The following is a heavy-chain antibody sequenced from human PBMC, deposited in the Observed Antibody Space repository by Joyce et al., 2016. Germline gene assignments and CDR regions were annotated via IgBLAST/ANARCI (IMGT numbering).Heavy chain of an antibody. J-gene: IGHJ4*02. Sequence: SGAEVKKPGASVKVSCKASGFKFNNYGLTWVRQAPGQGLEWMGWIRDFNGDRKYAQKFQGRVTMSTDTSTTTVFMELRSLRSDDTAVYYCAGGRGAAAWYHLDYWGQGTLVTVSS. CDR3: AGGRGAAAWYHLDY. V-gene: IGHV1-18*01. CDR2: IRDFNGDR. D-gene: IGHD6-13*01. CDR1: GFKFNNYG.